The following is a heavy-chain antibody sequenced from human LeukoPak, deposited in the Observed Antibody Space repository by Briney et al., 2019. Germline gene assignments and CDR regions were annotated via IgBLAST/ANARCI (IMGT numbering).Heavy chain of an antibody. D-gene: IGHD3-10*01. CDR1: GFSVSSNY. J-gene: IGHJ4*02. Sequence: PGGSLRLSCAASGFSVSSNYMTWIRQAPGKGLEWVSVIYSAGHTYYADSVNGRFTIFRDNSKNTLYFQMNSLTDEDTAVYYCARGVGERFFDYWGQGTLVTVSS. CDR3: ARGVGERFFDY. CDR2: IYSAGHT. V-gene: IGHV3-66*01.